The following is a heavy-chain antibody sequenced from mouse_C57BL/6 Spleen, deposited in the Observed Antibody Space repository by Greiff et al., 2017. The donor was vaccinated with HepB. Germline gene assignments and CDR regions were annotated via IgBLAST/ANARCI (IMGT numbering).Heavy chain of an antibody. Sequence: QVQLQQPGAELVMPGASVKLSCKASGYTFTSYWMHWVKQRTGQGLEWLGEIDPSDSYTNYNQNFKGKSTLTVAKSSSTAYMQLSRLTAEDSAVYYCARERLRGGAWFAYWGQGTLVTVSA. J-gene: IGHJ3*01. CDR3: ARERLRGGAWFAY. CDR1: GYTFTSYW. CDR2: IDPSDSYT. D-gene: IGHD2-4*01. V-gene: IGHV1-69*01.